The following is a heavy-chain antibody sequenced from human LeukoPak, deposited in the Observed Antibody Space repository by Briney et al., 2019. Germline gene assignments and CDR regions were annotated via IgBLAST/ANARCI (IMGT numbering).Heavy chain of an antibody. CDR3: ARSLYGGNSRWFDP. CDR1: GYTFTGYY. V-gene: IGHV1-2*02. D-gene: IGHD4-23*01. J-gene: IGHJ5*02. CDR2: INPNSGGT. Sequence: ASVKVSCKVSGYTFTGYYMHWVRQAPGQGLEWMGWINPNSGGTNYAQKFQGRVTMTRDTSISTAYMELSRLRSDDTAVYYCARSLYGGNSRWFDPWGQGTLVTVSS.